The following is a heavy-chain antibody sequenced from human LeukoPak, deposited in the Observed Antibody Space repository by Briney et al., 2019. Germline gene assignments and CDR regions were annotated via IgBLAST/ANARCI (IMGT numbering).Heavy chain of an antibody. V-gene: IGHV4-34*01. CDR2: INYSGNA. CDR3: AREAWIQLSVYYFDY. D-gene: IGHD5-18*01. Sequence: SETLSLTCAVFGGSFSGYYWTWIRQPPGKGLEWIGEINYSGNANYNPPLKSRVTISLDTSKNQFSLKLISVTAADTAVYYCAREAWIQLSVYYFDYWGQGTLVTVSS. CDR1: GGSFSGYY. J-gene: IGHJ4*02.